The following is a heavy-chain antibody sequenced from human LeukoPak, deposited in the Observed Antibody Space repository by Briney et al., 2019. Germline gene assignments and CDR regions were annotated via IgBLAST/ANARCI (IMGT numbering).Heavy chain of an antibody. CDR1: GFTVRSNY. J-gene: IGHJ4*02. D-gene: IGHD3-22*01. V-gene: IGHV3-53*01. CDR2: IYSDGSA. Sequence: PGGSLRLSCTASGFTVRSNYMFWVRQAPGKGLGCVSVIYSDGSAYYADSVKGRFTISRDSSMNTLFLQMNSLRAEDTAMYYCAGALYYNYYETRYFAYWGQGTPVTVSS. CDR3: AGALYYNYYETRYFAY.